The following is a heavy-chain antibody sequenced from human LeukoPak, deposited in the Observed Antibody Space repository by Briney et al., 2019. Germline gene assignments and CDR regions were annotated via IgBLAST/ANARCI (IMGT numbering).Heavy chain of an antibody. D-gene: IGHD3-22*01. Sequence: PGGSLRLSCVASGFNFSSYWMHWVRQAPGKEPVWVSRINSDGSSIRYANSVKGRFTVSRDNANNTLDLQMSSLRAEDTAVYYCARSHYYDSSGSFNFNYGLDVWGQGTTVIASS. J-gene: IGHJ6*02. CDR2: INSDGSSI. CDR1: GFNFSSYW. CDR3: ARSHYYDSSGSFNFNYGLDV. V-gene: IGHV3-74*01.